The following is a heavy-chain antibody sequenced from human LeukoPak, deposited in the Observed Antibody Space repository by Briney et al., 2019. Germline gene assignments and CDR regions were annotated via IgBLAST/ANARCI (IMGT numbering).Heavy chain of an antibody. D-gene: IGHD3-22*01. V-gene: IGHV3-21*01. Sequence: GGSLRLSCAASGFTFSSYSRNWVRQAPGKGLEWVSSISSSSSYIYYADSVKGRFTISRDNAKNSLYLQMNSLRAEDTAVYYCAREGYDSSTTFDYWGQGTLVTVSS. J-gene: IGHJ4*02. CDR2: ISSSSSYI. CDR3: AREGYDSSTTFDY. CDR1: GFTFSSYS.